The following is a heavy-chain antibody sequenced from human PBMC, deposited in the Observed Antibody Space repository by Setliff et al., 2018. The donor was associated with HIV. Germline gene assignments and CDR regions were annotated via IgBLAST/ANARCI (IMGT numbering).Heavy chain of an antibody. D-gene: IGHD3-3*01. V-gene: IGHV1-18*01. CDR1: GYTFSTYA. J-gene: IGHJ4*02. Sequence: AASVKVSCKASGYTFSTYAISWVRQAPGQGLEWMGWISTYNGNTRYAQKVQGRVTMTTDTSTSTAYMELRSLRSDDTAVYYCARAPSGVVIGPDYWGQGTLVTVSS. CDR2: ISTYNGNT. CDR3: ARAPSGVVIGPDY.